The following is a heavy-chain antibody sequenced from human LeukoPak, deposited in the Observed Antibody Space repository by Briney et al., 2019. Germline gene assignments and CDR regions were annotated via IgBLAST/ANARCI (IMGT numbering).Heavy chain of an antibody. CDR2: ISGSGGST. Sequence: GGTLRLSCAASGFTISSYGMSWVRQAPGKGLEWVSAISGSGGSTYYADSVKGRFTISRDNSKNTLYLQMNSLRAEDTAVYYCAKGDQYSSSWYYYYYYMDVWGKGTTVTISS. J-gene: IGHJ6*03. D-gene: IGHD6-13*01. CDR1: GFTISSYG. CDR3: AKGDQYSSSWYYYYYYMDV. V-gene: IGHV3-23*01.